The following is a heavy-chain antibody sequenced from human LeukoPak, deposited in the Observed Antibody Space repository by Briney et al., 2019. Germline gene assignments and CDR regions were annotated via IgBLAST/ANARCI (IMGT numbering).Heavy chain of an antibody. CDR2: IKQDGSQK. CDR1: GFTFSSYR. Sequence: GGSLRLSCAASGFTFSSYRMSWVRQAPGKGLEWVANIKQDGSQKYYMDSVKGRFVISRDNAKNSLYLQMNSLRDEDTAVYYCARDLEYGTRSLFVLWGQGTLVTVSS. V-gene: IGHV3-7*01. CDR3: ARDLEYGTRSLFVL. J-gene: IGHJ4*02. D-gene: IGHD1-1*01.